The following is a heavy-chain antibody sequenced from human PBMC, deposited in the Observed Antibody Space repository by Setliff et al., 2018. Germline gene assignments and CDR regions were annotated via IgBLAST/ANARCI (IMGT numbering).Heavy chain of an antibody. CDR3: ARVGRERSNGECYSTTPCYSYYMDV. CDR1: GFTFSSYS. V-gene: IGHV3-48*01. J-gene: IGHJ6*03. D-gene: IGHD2-8*01. Sequence: PGESLKISCAASGFTFSSYSMKWVRQAPGKGLEWISYIDISSTTIYYADSVKGRSTISRDNARNSLYLQMNSLRAGDTAVYYCARVGRERSNGECYSTTPCYSYYMDVWGKGTTVTVSS. CDR2: IDISSTTI.